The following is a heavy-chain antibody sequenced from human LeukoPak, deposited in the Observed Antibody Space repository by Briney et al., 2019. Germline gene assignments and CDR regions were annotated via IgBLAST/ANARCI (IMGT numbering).Heavy chain of an antibody. V-gene: IGHV4-4*07. CDR3: ARGYNWNDSFDY. CDR2: IYTSGST. CDR1: GGSISSYY. J-gene: IGHJ4*02. Sequence: SETLSLTCTVSGGSISSYYWSWIRQPAGKGLEWIGRIYTSGSTNYNPSLKSRVTTSVDTSKNQFSLKLSSVTAADTAVYYCARGYNWNDSFDYWGQGTLVTVSS. D-gene: IGHD1-1*01.